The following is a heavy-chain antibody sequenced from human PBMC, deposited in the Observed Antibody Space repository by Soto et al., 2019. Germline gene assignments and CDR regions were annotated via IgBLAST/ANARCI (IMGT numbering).Heavy chain of an antibody. J-gene: IGHJ4*02. D-gene: IGHD3-22*01. CDR1: GYRFTIYW. CDR2: IYHGDSDI. CDR3: ARQAYRYDTNSFDS. Sequence: ESPKISCKGSGYRFTIYWKGWVRQMPAEGLEWMGVIYHGDSDIRFTPSLQGQVTISADMSLNTAYLQSSSLSVSDTAMYYCARQAYRYDTNSFDSWGQGTLVTVSS. V-gene: IGHV5-51*01.